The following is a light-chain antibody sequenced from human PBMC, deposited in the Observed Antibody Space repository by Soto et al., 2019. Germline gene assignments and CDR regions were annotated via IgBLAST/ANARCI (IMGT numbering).Light chain of an antibody. J-gene: IGLJ1*01. Sequence: QSALTQPASVSGSPGQSITISCTGTSSDVGSYNLVSWYQQHPGKAPKLMIYEGNKRPSGVSNRFSGSKSANTASLTISGLHTEDEADYCCCSYAGTNTLVFGTGTKLTVL. CDR3: CSYAGTNTLV. CDR1: SSDVGSYNL. CDR2: EGN. V-gene: IGLV2-23*01.